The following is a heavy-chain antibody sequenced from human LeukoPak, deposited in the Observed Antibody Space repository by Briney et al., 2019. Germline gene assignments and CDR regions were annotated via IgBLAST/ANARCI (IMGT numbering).Heavy chain of an antibody. V-gene: IGHV4-34*01. J-gene: IGHJ4*02. Sequence: SETLSLTCAVYGGSFSGYYWSWIRQPPGKGLEWIGEINHSGSTNYNPSLKSRVTISVDTSKNQFSLKLSSVTAADTAVYYCARNTLYYDFWSGYRRLGYFDYWGQGTLVTVSS. CDR2: INHSGST. CDR3: ARNTLYYDFWSGYRRLGYFDY. CDR1: GGSFSGYY. D-gene: IGHD3-3*01.